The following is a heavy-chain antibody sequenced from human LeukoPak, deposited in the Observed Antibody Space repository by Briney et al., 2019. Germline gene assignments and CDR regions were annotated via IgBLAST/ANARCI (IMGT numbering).Heavy chain of an antibody. CDR3: ATRITLVRGVMLGGDY. J-gene: IGHJ4*02. V-gene: IGHV3-23*01. D-gene: IGHD3-10*01. CDR1: GFTFTSYA. CDR2: ISGSGGST. Sequence: GGSLRLSCAASGFTFTSYAMNWVRQAPGKGLEWVSAISGSGGSTYYADSVKGRFTISKDNSKNTLYLQMNTLRAEDTAVYYCATRITLVRGVMLGGDYWGQGTLVTVSS.